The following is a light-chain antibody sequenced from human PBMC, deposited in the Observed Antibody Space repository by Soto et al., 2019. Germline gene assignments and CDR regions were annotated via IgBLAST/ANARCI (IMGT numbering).Light chain of an antibody. Sequence: EIVMTQSPATLSVSPGERATLSCRASQSVSSNLAWYQQNPGQAPGLLTYGASTRATGIPARFSGSGFGTEFTLSISSLQSEDFAVYFCQHYHNWPPWTFGQGTKVEIK. CDR1: QSVSSN. J-gene: IGKJ1*01. V-gene: IGKV3-15*01. CDR3: QHYHNWPPWT. CDR2: GAS.